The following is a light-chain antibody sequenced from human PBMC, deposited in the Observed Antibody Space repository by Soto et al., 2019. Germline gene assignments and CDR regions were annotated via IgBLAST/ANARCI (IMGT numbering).Light chain of an antibody. J-gene: IGLJ2*01. CDR2: SNN. CDR3: AAWDDSLSGEV. V-gene: IGLV1-47*02. CDR1: SSNIGSNY. Sequence: QSVLTQPPSASGTPGQRVTISCSGSSSNIGSNYVYWYQQLPGTAPKLPIYSNNQRPSGVPDRFSGSKSGTSASLAISGLRSEDEADYYCAAWDDSLSGEVFGGGTKVTVL.